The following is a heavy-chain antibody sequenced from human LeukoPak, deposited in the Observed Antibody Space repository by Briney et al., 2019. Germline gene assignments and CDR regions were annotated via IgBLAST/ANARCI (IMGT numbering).Heavy chain of an antibody. CDR2: ISGSGIST. Sequence: GGSLRLSCAGSGFTFDDYGMSWVRQAPGKGLERVSGISGSGISTYYADSVKGRFTISRDNSKNTLYLQVNSLRAEDTAVYYCAKPGAYYDSSGYWDYWGQGTLVTVSS. CDR3: AKPGAYYDSSGYWDY. CDR1: GFTFDDYG. J-gene: IGHJ4*02. V-gene: IGHV3-23*01. D-gene: IGHD3-22*01.